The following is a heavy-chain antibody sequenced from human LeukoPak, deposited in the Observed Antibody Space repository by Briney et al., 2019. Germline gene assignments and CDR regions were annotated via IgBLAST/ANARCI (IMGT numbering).Heavy chain of an antibody. D-gene: IGHD2-15*01. J-gene: IGHJ3*01. CDR2: IYDSGKT. CDR3: SRGGYGFAFDF. Sequence: SETLSLTCTVSGASFNPYYWSWIRQPPGKGLEWIGYIYDSGKTIYNPSLKSRVTISEDTSKNQFSLKLSSVTAADTAVYYCSRGGYGFAFDFWRQGTMVTVSS. CDR1: GASFNPYY. V-gene: IGHV4-59*01.